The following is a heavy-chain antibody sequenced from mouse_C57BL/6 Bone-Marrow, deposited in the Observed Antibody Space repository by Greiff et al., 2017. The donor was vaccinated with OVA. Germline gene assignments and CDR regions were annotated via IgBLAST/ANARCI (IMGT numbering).Heavy chain of an antibody. CDR1: GFTFSDFY. D-gene: IGHD4-1*01. V-gene: IGHV7-1*01. CDR3: ARDETGDY. J-gene: IGHJ2*01. Sequence: EVKLVESGGGLVQSGRSLRLSCAPSGFTFSDFYMEWVRQAPGKGLEWIAASRNKANDYTTEYSASVKGRFIVSRDTSQSILYLQMNALRAGDTAIYYCARDETGDYWGQGTTLTVSS. CDR2: SRNKANDYTT.